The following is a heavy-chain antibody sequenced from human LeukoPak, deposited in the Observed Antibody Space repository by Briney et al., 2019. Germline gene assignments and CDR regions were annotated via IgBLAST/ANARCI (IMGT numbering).Heavy chain of an antibody. CDR1: GYTFTSYD. D-gene: IGHD3-22*01. V-gene: IGHV1-8*01. CDR2: MNPNSGNT. J-gene: IGHJ3*02. CDR3: ARPYDSSGYYYSDAFDI. Sequence: ASVKVSSKASGYTFTSYDINWVRQATGQGLEWMGWMNPNSGNTGYAQKFQGRVTMTRNTSISTAYMELSSLRSEDTAVYYCARPYDSSGYYYSDAFDIWGQGTMVTVSS.